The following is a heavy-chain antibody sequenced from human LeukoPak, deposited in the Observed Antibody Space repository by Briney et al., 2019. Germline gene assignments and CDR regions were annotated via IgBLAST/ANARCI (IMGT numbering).Heavy chain of an antibody. J-gene: IGHJ4*02. CDR3: TTDPFYDSAGFGF. CDR2: IEAKAHGGAT. CDR1: SYTFSDAW. D-gene: IGHD3-22*01. Sequence: GGSLRLSCAASSYTFSDAWMNWVRQAPGKGLEWVGRIEAKAHGGATNYAAPVKGRFTISRDDSKNTLYLQMSSLKTEDTAVYYCTTDPFYDSAGFGFWGQGTLVTVS. V-gene: IGHV3-15*07.